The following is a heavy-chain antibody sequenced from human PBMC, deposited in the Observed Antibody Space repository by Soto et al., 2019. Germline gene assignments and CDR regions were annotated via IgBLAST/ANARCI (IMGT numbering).Heavy chain of an antibody. V-gene: IGHV1-18*01. CDR3: ARDAGNFLDYIYYGMDV. CDR1: GYTFTSYG. D-gene: IGHD6-13*01. J-gene: IGHJ6*02. CDR2: ISAYNGNT. Sequence: QVQLVQSGAEVKKPGASVKVSCKASGYTFTSYGISWVRQAPGQGLEWMGWISAYNGNTNYAQKLQGKVTMTTETSTSTAYMELRSLRSDDTAVYYCARDAGNFLDYIYYGMDVWGQGTTVTVSS.